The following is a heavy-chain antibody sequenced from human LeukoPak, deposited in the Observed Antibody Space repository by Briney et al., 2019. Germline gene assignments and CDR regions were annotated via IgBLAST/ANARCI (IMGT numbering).Heavy chain of an antibody. CDR3: ARDSYNYGSGSLDY. V-gene: IGHV4-59*01. CDR1: GGSISSYF. Sequence: SETLSLTCTVSGGSISSYFWIWIRQPPGKGLEWIGYISYSGSTKYNPSLKSRVTISVDTSKNQFSLKLSSVTAADTAMYYCARDSYNYGSGSLDYWGRGTLVTVSS. J-gene: IGHJ4*02. D-gene: IGHD5-18*01. CDR2: ISYSGST.